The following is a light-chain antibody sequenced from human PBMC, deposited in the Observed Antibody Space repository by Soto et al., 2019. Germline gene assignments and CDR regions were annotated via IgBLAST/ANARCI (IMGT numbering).Light chain of an antibody. CDR3: QQYNSYSLYT. V-gene: IGKV1-39*01. Sequence: DIQMTQSPSSLSASVGDRVTITCRASQSISSYLNWYQQKPGKAPKLLIYAASSLQSGVPSRFSCSGSGTDFTLTISSLQPEDFATYYCQQYNSYSLYTFGQGTKLEIK. CDR1: QSISSY. J-gene: IGKJ2*01. CDR2: AAS.